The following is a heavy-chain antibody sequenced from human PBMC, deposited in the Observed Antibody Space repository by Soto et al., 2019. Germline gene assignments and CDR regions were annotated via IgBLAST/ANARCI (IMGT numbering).Heavy chain of an antibody. D-gene: IGHD6-13*01. CDR2: ISYDGSNK. CDR3: SEVTLMAAAGTNYAMDV. Sequence: SLRRACVASGFTFSSYGMHWVRQAPGKGRGWVAVISYDGSNKYYADSVKGRFTISRDNSKNTLYLQMNSLRAEDTAVYYCSEVTLMAAAGTNYAMDVWGQGTTVTVSS. J-gene: IGHJ6*02. V-gene: IGHV3-30*18. CDR1: GFTFSSYG.